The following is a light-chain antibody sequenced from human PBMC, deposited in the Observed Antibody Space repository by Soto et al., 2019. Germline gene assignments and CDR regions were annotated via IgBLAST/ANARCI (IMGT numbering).Light chain of an antibody. CDR3: QKYGRAPIS. V-gene: IGKV3-20*01. Sequence: EIVLTQSPGTLSLSPGARATLSCRASQGVSSRYLAWYQQKPGQAPRLLIYGASTRATGIPDRFSGSGSGTDFALTISRLEPEDFAVYHCQKYGRAPISFGPGTKVDIK. J-gene: IGKJ3*01. CDR1: QGVSSRY. CDR2: GAS.